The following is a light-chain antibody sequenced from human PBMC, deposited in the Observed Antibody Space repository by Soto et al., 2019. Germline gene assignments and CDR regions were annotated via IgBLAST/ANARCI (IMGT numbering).Light chain of an antibody. J-gene: IGKJ5*01. CDR1: QGIYNY. Sequence: DIQMTQSPSSLSASVGDRVTITCRASQGIYNYLAWYQQKPGKAPKLLIYAASTLAAGVPSRFSGSGSGTDFTLTISRLQPEDVATYYCHQYNSALLTFGQGTRLEIK. CDR2: AAS. V-gene: IGKV1-27*01. CDR3: HQYNSALLT.